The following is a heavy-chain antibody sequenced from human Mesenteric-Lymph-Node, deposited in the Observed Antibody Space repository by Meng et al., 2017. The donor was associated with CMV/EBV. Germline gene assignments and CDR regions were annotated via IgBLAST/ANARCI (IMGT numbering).Heavy chain of an antibody. J-gene: IGHJ3*02. D-gene: IGHD3-9*01. CDR3: ATGEILTGSDAFDI. CDR2: IYTGGST. CDR1: GFTVRSSY. V-gene: IGHV3-66*02. Sequence: GGSLRLSCAASGFTVRSSYMHWVRQAPGKGLEWVSSIYTGGSTNYADSVKGRFTISRDNSKNTLHLQMDSLTPEDTAVYYCATGEILTGSDAFDIWGQGTMVTVSS.